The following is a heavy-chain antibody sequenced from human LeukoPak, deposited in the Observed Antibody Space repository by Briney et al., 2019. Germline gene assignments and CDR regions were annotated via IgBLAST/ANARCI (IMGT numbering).Heavy chain of an antibody. V-gene: IGHV3-23*01. Sequence: GGSLRLSCAASGFTFSSYAMSWVRQAPGKGLEWVSAISGSGGSTYYADSVKGRFTIFRDNSKNTLYLQMSSLRADDTALFYCAKPAYYSDSGSFPTQYYFDYWGQGTLVTVSS. J-gene: IGHJ4*02. CDR3: AKPAYYSDSGSFPTQYYFDY. CDR2: ISGSGGST. CDR1: GFTFSSYA. D-gene: IGHD3-10*01.